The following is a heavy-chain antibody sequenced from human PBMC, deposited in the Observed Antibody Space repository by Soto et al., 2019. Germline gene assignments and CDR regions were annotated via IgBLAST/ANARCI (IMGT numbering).Heavy chain of an antibody. CDR3: TKDSGWTSAD. J-gene: IGHJ4*02. D-gene: IGHD3-10*01. CDR1: GFTFRDYG. CDR2: ISGGAT. Sequence: EVQLLESGGGLVQPGGSRRLSCAASGFTFRDYGMSWVRQAPGKGLEWVSGISGGATYYADSVKGRFVISRDDSKNTLYLEMDSLRVEDTAVYCCTKDSGWTSADWGQGTLVTVSS. V-gene: IGHV3-23*01.